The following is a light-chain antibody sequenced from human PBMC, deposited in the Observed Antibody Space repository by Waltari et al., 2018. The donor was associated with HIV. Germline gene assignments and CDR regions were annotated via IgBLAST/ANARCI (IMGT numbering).Light chain of an antibody. Sequence: QSALTQPPSASGSPGQSITISCTGTSTDIGGYNYVSWYQHHPGKAPKLIIYEVTKRPSGVSDRFSASKSGNTASLTISGLQAEDEADYYCTSYATSSTRVFGGGTKLTVL. CDR1: STDIGGYNY. J-gene: IGLJ2*01. CDR2: EVT. CDR3: TSYATSSTRV. V-gene: IGLV2-14*01.